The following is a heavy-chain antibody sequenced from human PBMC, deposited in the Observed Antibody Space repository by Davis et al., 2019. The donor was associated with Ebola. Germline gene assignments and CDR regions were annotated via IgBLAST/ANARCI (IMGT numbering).Heavy chain of an antibody. V-gene: IGHV3-43D*03. J-gene: IGHJ4*02. CDR1: GFTSGDYA. CDR2: ISWDGRST. CDR3: TAYDSTFRNY. D-gene: IGHD3-22*01. Sequence: GESLKTSCAASGFTSGDYAMHWVRQAPGKGLEWVSLISWDGRSTAYADSVRDRFSISRDNSRNFLYLQMNGLRAEDTALYYCTAYDSTFRNYWGQGTLVTVSS.